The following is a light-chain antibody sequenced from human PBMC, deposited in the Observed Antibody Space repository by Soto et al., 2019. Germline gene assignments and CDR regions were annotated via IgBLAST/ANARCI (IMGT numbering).Light chain of an antibody. J-gene: IGKJ1*01. CDR2: GAS. CDR3: QQFGRSPPSWT. Sequence: ESVLTQSPGTLSLSPGERATLSCRARQSVSSNYLAWYQQKPGQAPRLLIYGASSRATGTPDRFSGSGSGTDLTLTISRLEPEDFAVYYCQQFGRSPPSWTFGQGTKVEIK. CDR1: QSVSSNY. V-gene: IGKV3-20*01.